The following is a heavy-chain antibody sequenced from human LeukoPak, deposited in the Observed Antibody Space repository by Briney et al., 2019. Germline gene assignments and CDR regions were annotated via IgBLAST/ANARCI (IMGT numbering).Heavy chain of an antibody. V-gene: IGHV1-2*02. CDR3: ARAKGDTLSGYFDY. J-gene: IGHJ4*02. D-gene: IGHD3-3*01. CDR1: GYTFTGYY. Sequence: VASVKVSCKASGYTFTGYYMHWVRQAPGQGLEWMGWINPNSGGTNYAQKFQGRVTMTRDTSISTAYMELSRLRSDDTAVYYCARAKGDTLSGYFDYWGQGTLVTVSS. CDR2: INPNSGGT.